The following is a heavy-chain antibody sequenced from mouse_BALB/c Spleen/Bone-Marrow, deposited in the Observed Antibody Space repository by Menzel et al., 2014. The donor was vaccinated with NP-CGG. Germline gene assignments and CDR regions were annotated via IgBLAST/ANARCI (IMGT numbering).Heavy chain of an antibody. D-gene: IGHD1-1*02. V-gene: IGHV1S81*02. CDR1: GYTFTSYY. J-gene: IGHJ3*01. CDR3: TRENYGFAY. Sequence: QVQLQQPGAELVKPGASVKLSCKASGYTFTSYYMHWVKQRPGQGLEWIGETNPSNGGTNFNEKFKSKATLTVDKSSSTAYMQLSSLTSEDSAVYYCTRENYGFAYWGQGTLVTVSA. CDR2: TNPSNGGT.